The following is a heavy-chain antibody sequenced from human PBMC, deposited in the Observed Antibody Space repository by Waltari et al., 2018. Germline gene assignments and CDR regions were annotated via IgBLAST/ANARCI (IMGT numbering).Heavy chain of an antibody. V-gene: IGHV4-30-4*01. Sequence: QVQLQESGPGLVKPSQTLSLTCTVPGGSIRSADYYWSWIRQPPGKGLEWIGYMSSSGSIYYNPSLKSRISMSVDTSKNQFSLKLSSVIAADTAVYYCARVTLISIVQGVTVPGEYFQHWGLGTLVTVSS. J-gene: IGHJ1*01. D-gene: IGHD3-10*02. CDR3: ARVTLISIVQGVTVPGEYFQH. CDR1: GGSIRSADYY. CDR2: MSSSGSI.